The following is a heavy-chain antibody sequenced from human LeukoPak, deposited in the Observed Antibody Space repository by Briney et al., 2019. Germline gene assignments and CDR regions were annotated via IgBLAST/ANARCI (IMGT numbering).Heavy chain of an antibody. V-gene: IGHV3-74*01. CDR2: INTDGTVT. CDR3: ATKQWLAPPPDS. CDR1: GLTFSKYW. J-gene: IGHJ4*02. Sequence: GGSLRLSGAASGLTFSKYWMLWVRQAPGKGLESVSRINTDGTVTTYADSVKGRFTVSRDNADNTMFLQMNSVRDEDTAVYYCATKQWLAPPPDSWGQGTPVTVSS. D-gene: IGHD6-19*01.